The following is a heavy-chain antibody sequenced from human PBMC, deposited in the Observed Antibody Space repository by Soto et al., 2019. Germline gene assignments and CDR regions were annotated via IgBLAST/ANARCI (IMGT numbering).Heavy chain of an antibody. D-gene: IGHD1-7*01. Sequence: QVQLVQSGAEVKKPGASVKVSCKASGYTFTSYGISWVRQAPGQGLEWMGWISAYNGNTNYAQKLQGRVTMXIDTSXXTAYMELRSLRSDDTAVYYCARASVHWNYSGWFDPWGQGTLVTVSS. V-gene: IGHV1-18*01. CDR3: ARASVHWNYSGWFDP. CDR2: ISAYNGNT. J-gene: IGHJ5*02. CDR1: GYTFTSYG.